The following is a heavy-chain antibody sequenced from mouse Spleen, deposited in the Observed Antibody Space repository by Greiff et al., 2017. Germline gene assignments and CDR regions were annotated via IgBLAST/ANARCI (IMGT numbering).Heavy chain of an antibody. CDR2: IWSGGST. Sequence: VHLVESGPGLVQPSQSLSITCTVSGFSLTSYGVHWVRQSPGKGLEWLGVIWSGGSTDYNAAFISRLSISKDNSKSQFFFKMNSLQADDTAIYFCVPGDYDAWFGYWGQGTLVNVSA. V-gene: IGHV2-2-2*01. CDR1: GFSLTSYG. J-gene: IGHJ3*01. CDR3: VPGDYDAWFGY. D-gene: IGHD2-4*01.